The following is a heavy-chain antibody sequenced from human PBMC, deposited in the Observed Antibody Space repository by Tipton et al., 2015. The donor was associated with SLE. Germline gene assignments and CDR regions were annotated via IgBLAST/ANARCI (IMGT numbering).Heavy chain of an antibody. J-gene: IGHJ5*02. Sequence: LRLSCAVYGGSFSGYYWSWIRQPPGKGLEWIGEINHSGSTNYNPSLKSRVTISEDTSKNQFSLKLSSVTAADTAVYYCASRSNDFWSGNGWFDPWGQGTLVTVSS. CDR1: GGSFSGYY. CDR3: ASRSNDFWSGNGWFDP. D-gene: IGHD3-3*01. V-gene: IGHV4-34*01. CDR2: INHSGST.